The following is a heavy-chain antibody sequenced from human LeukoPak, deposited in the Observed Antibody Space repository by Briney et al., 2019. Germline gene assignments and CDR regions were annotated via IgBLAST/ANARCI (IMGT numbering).Heavy chain of an antibody. CDR2: INSDGSST. Sequence: QSGGSLRLSCTASGFTFGDYAMSWVRQAPGKGLVWVSRINSDGSSTSYADSVKGRFTISRDNAKNTLYLQMNSLRAEDTAVYYCARSPRGYSYGYGYYYYMDVWGKGTTVTISS. D-gene: IGHD5-18*01. CDR3: ARSPRGYSYGYGYYYYMDV. CDR1: GFTFGDYA. V-gene: IGHV3-74*01. J-gene: IGHJ6*03.